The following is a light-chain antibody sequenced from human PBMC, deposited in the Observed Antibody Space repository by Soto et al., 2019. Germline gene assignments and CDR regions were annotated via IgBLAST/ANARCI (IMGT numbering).Light chain of an antibody. CDR2: EGT. Sequence: QSGLNEPASVYGSPGQWITISCTGTSSDVGSYNLVSWYQQHPGKAPKLMIYEGTKRPSGVSDRFSGSRSGNTASLTISGLQAVDEADYYCCSYASSSTYVFGTGTKVTVL. J-gene: IGLJ1*01. V-gene: IGLV2-23*01. CDR1: SSDVGSYNL. CDR3: CSYASSSTYV.